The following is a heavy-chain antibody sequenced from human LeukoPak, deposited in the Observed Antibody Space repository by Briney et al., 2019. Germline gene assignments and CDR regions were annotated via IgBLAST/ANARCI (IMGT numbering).Heavy chain of an antibody. J-gene: IGHJ6*03. CDR2: IYSGGST. V-gene: IGHV3-66*02. Sequence: GGSLRLSCAASGFTVSSNYMSWVRQAPGKGLEWVSVIYSGGSTYYADSVKGRFTISRDNSRNTLYLQMNSLRAEDTAVYYCARDRGIAAPMDVWGKGTTVTVSS. D-gene: IGHD6-13*01. CDR1: GFTVSSNY. CDR3: ARDRGIAAPMDV.